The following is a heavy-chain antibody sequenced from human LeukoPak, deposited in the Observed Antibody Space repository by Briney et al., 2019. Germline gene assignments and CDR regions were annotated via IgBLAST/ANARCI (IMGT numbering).Heavy chain of an antibody. CDR2: MNPNSGNT. CDR1: GYTFTSYD. V-gene: IGHV1-8*01. D-gene: IGHD3-22*01. J-gene: IGHJ4*02. CDR3: ATSRDSSGYYGDY. Sequence: ASVKFSCKASGYTFTSYDINWVRQATGQGLEWMGWMNPNSGNTGYAQKSQGRVTMTRNTSISTAYMELSSLRSEDPAVYYCATSRDSSGYYGDYWGQGTLVTVSS.